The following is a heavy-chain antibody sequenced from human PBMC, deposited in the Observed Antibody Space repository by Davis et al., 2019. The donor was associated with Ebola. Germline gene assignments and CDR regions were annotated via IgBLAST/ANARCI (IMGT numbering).Heavy chain of an antibody. D-gene: IGHD6-19*01. J-gene: IGHJ4*02. Sequence: ASVKVSCKASGGTFSSYAISWVRQAPGQGLEWMGWISAYNGNTNYAQKLQGRVTMTTDTSTSTAYMELRSLRSDDTAVYCCARDHGRGWSDYWGQGTLVTVSS. CDR1: GGTFSSYA. V-gene: IGHV1-18*01. CDR2: ISAYNGNT. CDR3: ARDHGRGWSDY.